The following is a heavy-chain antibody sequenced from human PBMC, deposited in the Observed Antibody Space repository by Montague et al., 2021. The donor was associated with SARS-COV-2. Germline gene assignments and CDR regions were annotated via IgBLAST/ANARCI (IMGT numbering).Heavy chain of an antibody. Sequence: SETLSLTCTVSGGSISSYYWSWIRQPPGKGLEWIGYIYYSGSTNYNPSLKSRVTISVDTSKNQFSQKLSSVTAADTAVYYCARAPVAHITIFGVVTSFDYWGQGTLVTVSS. CDR1: GGSISSYY. V-gene: IGHV4-59*01. J-gene: IGHJ4*02. CDR2: IYYSGST. D-gene: IGHD3-3*01. CDR3: ARAPVAHITIFGVVTSFDY.